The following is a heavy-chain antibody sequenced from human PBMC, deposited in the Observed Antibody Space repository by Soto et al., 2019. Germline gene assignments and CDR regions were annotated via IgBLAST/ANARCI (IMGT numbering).Heavy chain of an antibody. Sequence: HVQLQESGPGLVKPSEPLSLTCSVSAGSISRYYWGWVRQSPGEGLEWIAHISYTVDASYNPSLKSRVTISIDTSKNQIALSLMSVTAADTAVYYCVGSLMSRAMESFDYWGQGTLVTVTS. CDR2: ISYTVDA. J-gene: IGHJ4*02. D-gene: IGHD5-18*01. CDR1: AGSISRYY. V-gene: IGHV4-59*01. CDR3: VGSLMSRAMESFDY.